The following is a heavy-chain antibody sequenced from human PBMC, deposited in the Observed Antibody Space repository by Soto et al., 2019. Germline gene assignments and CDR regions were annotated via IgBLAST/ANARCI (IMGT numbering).Heavy chain of an antibody. CDR3: GRGRSGELVVFY. J-gene: IGHJ4*02. D-gene: IGHD1-7*01. CDR1: GYTFTGHY. Sequence: QVQLVQSGAEVKESGASVKVSCKASGYTFTGHYIHWVRQAPGQGFEWVGEIGPKNGDTRYAQKFQGRVAMTKDSSITTVYMELSNLSPDDTAVYYCGRGRSGELVVFYWGQGTLVTVRS. V-gene: IGHV1-2*02. CDR2: IGPKNGDT.